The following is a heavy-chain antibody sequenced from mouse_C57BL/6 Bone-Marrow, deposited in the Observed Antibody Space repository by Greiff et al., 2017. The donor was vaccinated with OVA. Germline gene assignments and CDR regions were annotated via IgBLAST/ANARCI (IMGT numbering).Heavy chain of an antibody. CDR2: IYPGDGDT. J-gene: IGHJ2*01. CDR1: GYAFSSSW. V-gene: IGHV1-82*01. Sequence: QVQLQQSGPELVKPGASVKISCKASGYAFSSSWMNWVKQRPGKGLEWIGRIYPGDGDTNYNGKFKGKATLTADKSSSTAYMQLSSLTSEDSAVYFCARAYGNPFYYWGQGTTLTVSS. D-gene: IGHD2-10*02. CDR3: ARAYGNPFYY.